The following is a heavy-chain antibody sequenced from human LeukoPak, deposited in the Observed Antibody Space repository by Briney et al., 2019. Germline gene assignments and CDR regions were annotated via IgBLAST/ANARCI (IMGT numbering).Heavy chain of an antibody. J-gene: IGHJ2*01. CDR2: IGTVGDT. Sequence: GGSLRLSCAASGFTFSNSDMHWVRQAAGKGLEWVSAIGTVGDTYYPGSVKGRFTISRENAKDSLYLQMNSLRAGDTAVYYCAREMGDKYSSSWALDLWGRGTLVTVSS. CDR3: AREMGDKYSSSWALDL. CDR1: GFTFSNSD. D-gene: IGHD6-13*01. V-gene: IGHV3-13*01.